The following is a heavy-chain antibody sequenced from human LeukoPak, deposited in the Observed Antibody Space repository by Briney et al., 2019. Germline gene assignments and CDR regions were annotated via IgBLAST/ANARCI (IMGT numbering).Heavy chain of an antibody. V-gene: IGHV4-31*03. CDR3: ARGEAAAATKGYFLH. CDR2: IYYSGST. CDR1: GGSISSGTYY. D-gene: IGHD6-13*01. J-gene: IGHJ1*01. Sequence: SETLSLTCSVSGGSISSGTYYWSRIRQHPGKGLEWIGYIYYSGSTFYNPSLKSRVTLSIDTSKNQFSLKLTSVTAADTAVYYCARGEAAAATKGYFLHWGQGTLVTVSS.